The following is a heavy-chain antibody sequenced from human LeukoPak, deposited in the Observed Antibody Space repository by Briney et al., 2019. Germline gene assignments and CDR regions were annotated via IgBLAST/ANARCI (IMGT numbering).Heavy chain of an antibody. Sequence: SETLSLTCAVSDYSISSGYYWAWIRQPPGKGLEWIGTIYHSGSTYYSPSLKSRVTISVDTSKNQFSLKLSSVTAADTVVYYCARNLSQRRGGFDPWGQGTLVTVSS. CDR3: ARNLSQRRGGFDP. CDR1: DYSISSGYY. D-gene: IGHD3-10*01. V-gene: IGHV4-38-2*01. CDR2: IYHSGST. J-gene: IGHJ5*02.